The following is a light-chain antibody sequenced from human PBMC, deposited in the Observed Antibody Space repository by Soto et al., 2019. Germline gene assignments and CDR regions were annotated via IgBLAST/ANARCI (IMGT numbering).Light chain of an antibody. Sequence: DIQMTQSPSSLSASVGDRVTITCQASQAISTYLNWYQQKPGKAPELLIYDASILETGVPSGFSGSGSGTDFTFTISSLQPEDIATYYLQQYDRLFITFGQGTRL. CDR1: QAISTY. CDR3: QQYDRLFIT. J-gene: IGKJ5*01. V-gene: IGKV1-33*01. CDR2: DAS.